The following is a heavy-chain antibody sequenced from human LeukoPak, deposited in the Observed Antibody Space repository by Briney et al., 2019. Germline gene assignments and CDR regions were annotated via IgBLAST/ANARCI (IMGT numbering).Heavy chain of an antibody. CDR1: GGSFSGYY. J-gene: IGHJ4*02. D-gene: IGHD4-17*01. Sequence: PSETLSLTCAVYGGSFSGYYWSWIRQPPGKGLEWIGEINHSGSTNYNPSLKSRVTISVDTSKNQFSLKLSSVTAADTAVYYCARGRRHEYGYWGQGTLVTVSS. CDR3: ARGRRHEYGY. CDR2: INHSGST. V-gene: IGHV4-34*01.